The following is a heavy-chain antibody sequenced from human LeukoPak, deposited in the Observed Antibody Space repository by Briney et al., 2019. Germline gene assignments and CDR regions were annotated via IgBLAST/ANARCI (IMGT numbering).Heavy chain of an antibody. CDR3: ARHKLGYCSGGSCSFDY. V-gene: IGHV4-39*01. Sequence: SETLSLTCTVSGGSISSSSYYWGWIRQPPGKGLEWIGSVYYSGSTYYNPSLKSRVTISVDTSKNQFSLKLSSVTAADTAVYYCARHKLGYCSGGSCSFDYWGQGTLVTVSS. CDR1: GGSISSSSYY. J-gene: IGHJ4*02. D-gene: IGHD2-15*01. CDR2: VYYSGST.